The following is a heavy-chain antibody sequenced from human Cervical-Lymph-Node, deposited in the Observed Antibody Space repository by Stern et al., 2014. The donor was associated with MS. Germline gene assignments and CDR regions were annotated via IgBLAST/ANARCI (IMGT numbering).Heavy chain of an antibody. CDR2: IWYDGSNQ. CDR1: GFSFSRYA. CDR3: ASAYSSSHYYFDY. Sequence: QVQLVESGGGVVQPGRSLRLSCAASGFSFSRYAMHWVRQAPGKGLEWVAIIWYDGSNQYYADSVTGRFNISRDNFKNMLYLQMNSLRARVTAVYYCASAYSSSHYYFDYWGQGTLVTVSS. J-gene: IGHJ4*02. D-gene: IGHD6-13*01. V-gene: IGHV3-33*01.